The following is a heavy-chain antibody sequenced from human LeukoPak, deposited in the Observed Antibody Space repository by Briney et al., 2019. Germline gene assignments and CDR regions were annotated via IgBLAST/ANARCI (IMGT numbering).Heavy chain of an antibody. CDR2: ISSSSSYI. CDR3: TRGMGGWYPDY. D-gene: IGHD6-19*01. V-gene: IGHV3-21*01. J-gene: IGHJ4*02. CDR1: GFTFSGYS. Sequence: GGSLRLSCAASGFTFSGYSMNWVRQAPGKGLEWVSSISSSSSYIYYADSVKGRFTISRDSARNSLYLQMNSLRAEDTAVYYCTRGMGGWYPDYWGQGTLVTVSS.